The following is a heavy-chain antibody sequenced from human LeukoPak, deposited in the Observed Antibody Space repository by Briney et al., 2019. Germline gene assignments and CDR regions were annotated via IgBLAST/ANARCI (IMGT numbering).Heavy chain of an antibody. V-gene: IGHV4-59*01. D-gene: IGHD3-10*01. CDR1: GGSISSYY. CDR2: IYYSGST. J-gene: IGHJ5*02. CDR3: ARDRSMVRGVRPVDWFDP. Sequence: SETLSLTCTVSGGSISSYYWSWIRQPPGKGLEWIGYIYYSGSTNYNPSLKSRVTKSVDTSKNQFSLKLSSVTAADTAVYYCARDRSMVRGVRPVDWFDPWGQGTLVTVSS.